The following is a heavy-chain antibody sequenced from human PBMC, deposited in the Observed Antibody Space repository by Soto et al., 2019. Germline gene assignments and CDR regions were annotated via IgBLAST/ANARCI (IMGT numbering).Heavy chain of an antibody. J-gene: IGHJ6*02. Sequence: PGGSLRLSCAASGFTFSSYAMHWVRQAPGKGLEWVAVISYDGSNKYYADSVKGRFTISRDNSKNTLYLQMNSLRAEDTAVYYCARVELLWFGELLRYYYYGMDVWGQGTTVTVSS. CDR3: ARVELLWFGELLRYYYYGMDV. V-gene: IGHV3-30-3*01. CDR2: ISYDGSNK. CDR1: GFTFSSYA. D-gene: IGHD3-10*01.